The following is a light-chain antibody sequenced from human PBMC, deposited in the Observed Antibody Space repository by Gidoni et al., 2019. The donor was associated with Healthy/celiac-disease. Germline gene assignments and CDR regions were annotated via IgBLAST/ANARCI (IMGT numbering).Light chain of an antibody. CDR3: MQALQTPPT. J-gene: IGKJ1*01. Sequence: DIVMTQSPLSLPVTPGEPASISCRSSQSLLHSNGYNYLDWYLQKPGQSPQLLIYLGSNWASGVTDRFSGSGSGTDFTLKISRVEAEDVGVYYCMQALQTPPTFGQGTKVEIK. CDR2: LGS. CDR1: QSLLHSNGYNY. V-gene: IGKV2-28*01.